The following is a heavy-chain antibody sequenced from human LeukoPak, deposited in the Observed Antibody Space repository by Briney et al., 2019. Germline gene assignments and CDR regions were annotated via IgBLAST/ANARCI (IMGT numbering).Heavy chain of an antibody. CDR2: ISAYNGHT. Sequence: ASVKVSCKAFGYTFTNYGISWVRQAPGQGLEWMGWISAYNGHTNYAQRLQGRVTMTTDTSTSTAYMELRSLRSDDTAVYYCARDKTSGWYEDYYYYMDVWGKGTTVTISS. CDR3: ARDKTSGWYEDYYYYMDV. D-gene: IGHD6-19*01. J-gene: IGHJ6*03. CDR1: GYTFTNYG. V-gene: IGHV1-18*01.